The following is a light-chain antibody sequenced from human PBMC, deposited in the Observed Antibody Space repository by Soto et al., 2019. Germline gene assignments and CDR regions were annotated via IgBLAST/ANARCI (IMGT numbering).Light chain of an antibody. CDR3: QHYYTDPRT. V-gene: IGKV1-39*01. CDR2: GAS. CDR1: ETIATY. Sequence: DIQMTQSPSSLSASVGDRVTISCRASETIATYLNWYQQKPGRVPEVLIYGASRLQRGVPSRFTGSGYWINFTLTINNLLPADFATYDCQHYYTDPRTDGQGTKVEV. J-gene: IGKJ2*02.